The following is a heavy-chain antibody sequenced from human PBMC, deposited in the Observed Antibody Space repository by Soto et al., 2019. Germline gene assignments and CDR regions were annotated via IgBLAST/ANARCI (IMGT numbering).Heavy chain of an antibody. CDR3: AKGAPHAPLEK. Sequence: EVHLLESGGDLVLPGGSLRLSCAASGFAFNDFAINWVRQAPGKGPEWLSTISGSGDKTFHSDSVKGRFNISRDNSNNKMFLQMNSLRAEDTAIYYCAKGAPHAPLEKWGRGTLVTVSS. J-gene: IGHJ1*01. CDR1: GFAFNDFA. CDR2: ISGSGDKT. V-gene: IGHV3-23*01.